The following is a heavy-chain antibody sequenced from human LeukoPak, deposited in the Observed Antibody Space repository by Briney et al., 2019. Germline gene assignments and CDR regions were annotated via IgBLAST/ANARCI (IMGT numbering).Heavy chain of an antibody. CDR3: ARVPASTIFGVVTLGAYYYYMDV. CDR1: GFTFSSYD. Sequence: PGGSLRLSCAASGFTFSSYDMHWVRQATGKGLEWVSAIGTAGDTYYPGSVKGRFTISRENAKNSLYLQMNSLRAEDTAVYYCARVPASTIFGVVTLGAYYYYMDVWGKGTTVTVSS. CDR2: IGTAGDT. D-gene: IGHD3-3*01. J-gene: IGHJ6*03. V-gene: IGHV3-13*01.